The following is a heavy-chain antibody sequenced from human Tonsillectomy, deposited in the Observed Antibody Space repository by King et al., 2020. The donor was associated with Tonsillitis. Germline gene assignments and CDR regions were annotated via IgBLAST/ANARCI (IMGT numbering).Heavy chain of an antibody. CDR1: GFIFTNYG. CDR2: ISYDGINK. V-gene: IGHV3-30*18. J-gene: IGHJ4*02. CDR3: AKDTWELPPDY. Sequence: VQLVESGGGVVQPGRSLRLSCAASGFIFTNYGMHWVRQAPGKGLEWVAVISYDGINKYYADSVKGRFTISRDNSKNTLHLQMNSLRAEDTAVYYCAKDTWELPPDYWGQGALVTVSS. D-gene: IGHD1-26*01.